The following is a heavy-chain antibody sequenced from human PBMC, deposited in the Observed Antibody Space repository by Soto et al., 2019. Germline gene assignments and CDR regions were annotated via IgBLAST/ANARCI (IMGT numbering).Heavy chain of an antibody. CDR1: GFTFSSYG. D-gene: IGHD2-15*01. V-gene: IGHV3-30*18. CDR3: AKGDAVAKLAY. Sequence: QVQLVESGGGVVQPGRSLRLSCAASGFTFSSYGMHWVRQAPGKGLEWVAVISYDGSNKYYADSVKGRFTISRDNSKNTLYLQMNSLRAEDTAVYYCAKGDAVAKLAYWGQGTLVTVSS. CDR2: ISYDGSNK. J-gene: IGHJ4*02.